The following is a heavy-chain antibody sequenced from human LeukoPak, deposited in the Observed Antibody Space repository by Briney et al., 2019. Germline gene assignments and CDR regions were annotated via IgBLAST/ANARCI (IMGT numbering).Heavy chain of an antibody. CDR2: INHSGST. Sequence: SETLSLTCAVYGVSFSGYYWSWIRQPPGKGLEWIGEINHSGSTNYNPSLKSRVTISVDTSKNQFSLKLSSVTAADTAVYYCARYPGFQRGYDLAGYYFDYWGQGTLVTVSS. CDR3: ARYPGFQRGYDLAGYYFDY. J-gene: IGHJ4*02. V-gene: IGHV4-34*01. CDR1: GVSFSGYY. D-gene: IGHD5-12*01.